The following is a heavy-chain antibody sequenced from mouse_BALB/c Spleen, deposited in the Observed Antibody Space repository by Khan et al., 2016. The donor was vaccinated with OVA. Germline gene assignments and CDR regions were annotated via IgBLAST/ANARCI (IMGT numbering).Heavy chain of an antibody. CDR2: INYSGNT. CDR1: GYSITSEYA. CDR3: ARTDYYDDGPVPY. Sequence: VQLQQSGPGLVKPSQSLSLTCTVTGYSITSEYAWNWIRQFPGNKLEWMGYINYSGNTRFHPSLKSRTSITRDTSKNQFSLELNTVPTEDTATYYCARTDYYDDGPVPYWGKGTLVTVSA. J-gene: IGHJ3*01. V-gene: IGHV3-2*02. D-gene: IGHD2-4*01.